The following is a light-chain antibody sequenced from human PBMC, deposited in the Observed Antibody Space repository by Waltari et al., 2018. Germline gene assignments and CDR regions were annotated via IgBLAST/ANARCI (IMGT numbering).Light chain of an antibody. Sequence: EIVLTQSPGTLSLSPGERATISCRASQSVSKYLAWYQQKPGQAPRLLSYDASPRATGIPDRFSGSGSGTDVSLTISRLEPEDFAVSYCQKYVNLPATFGQGTKVEIK. CDR1: QSVSKY. CDR2: DAS. J-gene: IGKJ1*01. V-gene: IGKV3-20*01. CDR3: QKYVNLPAT.